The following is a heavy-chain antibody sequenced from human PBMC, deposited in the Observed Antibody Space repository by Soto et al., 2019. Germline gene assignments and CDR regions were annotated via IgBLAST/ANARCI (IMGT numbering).Heavy chain of an antibody. CDR3: ARGPGLRAVAERYYYYCMDV. CDR1: GGSFSGYS. J-gene: IGHJ6*02. Sequence: SETLSLTCAVYGGSFSGYSWSWIRQPPGKGLEWIGEINHSGSTNYNPSLKSRVTISADTSKSHFSLNLSSVTAADTALYCCARGPGLRAVAERYYYYCMDVWGQGTTVTVSS. V-gene: IGHV4-34*01. CDR2: INHSGST. D-gene: IGHD6-19*01.